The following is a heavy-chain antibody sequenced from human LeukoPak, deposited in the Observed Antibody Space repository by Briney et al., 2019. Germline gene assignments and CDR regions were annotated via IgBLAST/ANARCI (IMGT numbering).Heavy chain of an antibody. CDR2: IYTSGST. CDR1: GGSISSGSYY. V-gene: IGHV4-61*02. CDR3: AREGPSTVTDY. D-gene: IGHD4-11*01. Sequence: SETLSLTCTVSGGSISSGSYYWSWIRQPAGKGLEWIGRIYTSGSTNYNPSLKSRVTISVDTSKNQFSLKLSSVTAADTAVYYCAREGPSTVTDYWGQGTLVTVSS. J-gene: IGHJ4*02.